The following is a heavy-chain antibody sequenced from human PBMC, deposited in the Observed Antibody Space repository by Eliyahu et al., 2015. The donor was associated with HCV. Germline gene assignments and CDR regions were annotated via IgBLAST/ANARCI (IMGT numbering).Heavy chain of an antibody. CDR1: GFXFTNFA. V-gene: IGHV3-23*01. D-gene: IGHD2-2*02. CDR2: ISDGGDNT. CDR3: AKDISCPSSTDCYNYYYYMDV. Sequence: EVRLLESGGGLVQPGGSLRLSCAASGFXFTNFAMXWXRQAPGKGLEWVSVISDGGDNTYYADSLKGRFTISRDNSKNTLYLEMKNLRAEDTAVYYCAKDISCPSSTDCYNYYYYMDVWGKGTTVTVSS. J-gene: IGHJ6*03.